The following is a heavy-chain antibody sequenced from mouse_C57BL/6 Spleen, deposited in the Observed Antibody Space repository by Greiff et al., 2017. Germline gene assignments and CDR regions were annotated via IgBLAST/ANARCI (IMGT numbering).Heavy chain of an antibody. CDR1: GFTFSSYA. Sequence: EVKLQESGGGLVKPGGSLKLSCAASGFTFSSYAMSWVRQTPEKRLEWVATISDGGSYTYYPDNVKGRFTISRDNAKNNLYLQMSHLKSEDTAMYYCAREEIYYGNYPFAYWGQGTLVTVSA. V-gene: IGHV5-4*01. J-gene: IGHJ3*01. D-gene: IGHD2-1*01. CDR3: AREEIYYGNYPFAY. CDR2: ISDGGSYT.